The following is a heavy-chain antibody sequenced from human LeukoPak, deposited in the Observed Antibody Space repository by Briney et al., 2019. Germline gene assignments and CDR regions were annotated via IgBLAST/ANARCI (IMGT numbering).Heavy chain of an antibody. CDR3: ARDHPPYCSGGSCLDY. D-gene: IGHD2-15*01. CDR2: ISAYNGNT. CDR1: GYTFTSYG. V-gene: IGHV1-18*01. J-gene: IGHJ4*02. Sequence: GASVKVSCKASGYTFTSYGISWVRQAPGQGLEWMGWISAYNGNTNYAQKLQGRVTMTTDTSTSTAYMELRSLRSDDTAVYYCARDHPPYCSGGSCLDYWGQGTLVTVSS.